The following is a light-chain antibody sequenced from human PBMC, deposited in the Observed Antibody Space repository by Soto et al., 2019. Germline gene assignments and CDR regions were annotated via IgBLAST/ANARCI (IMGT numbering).Light chain of an antibody. CDR1: SGSVSLSYY. J-gene: IGLJ2*01. CDR3: VLYMGNGISI. CDR2: STN. Sequence: QTVVTQEPSFSVSPGGTVTLTCGLSSGSVSLSYYPSWYQQTPGQAPRTLIYSTNTRSSGVPDRFSGSILGNKAALTITGAQADDESDYYCVLYMGNGISIFGGGTKVTVL. V-gene: IGLV8-61*01.